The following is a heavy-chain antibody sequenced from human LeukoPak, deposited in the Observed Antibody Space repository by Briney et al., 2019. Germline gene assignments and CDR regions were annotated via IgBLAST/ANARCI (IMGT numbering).Heavy chain of an antibody. CDR1: GDSVSSNSAA. D-gene: IGHD6-13*01. J-gene: IGHJ6*03. CDR2: TYYRSKWYN. V-gene: IGHV6-1*01. Sequence: SQTLSLTCAISGDSVSSNSAAWNWIRQSPSRGLEWLGRTYYRSKWYNDYAVSVKSRITINPDTSKNQFSLQLNSVTPEDTAVYYCARVRGERNHSSSPRYYYMDVWGKGTTVTISS. CDR3: ARVRGERNHSSSPRYYYMDV.